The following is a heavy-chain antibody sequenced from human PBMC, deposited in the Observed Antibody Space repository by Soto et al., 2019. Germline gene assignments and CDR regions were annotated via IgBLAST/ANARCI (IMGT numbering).Heavy chain of an antibody. V-gene: IGHV1-3*05. D-gene: IGHD6-19*01. J-gene: IGHJ4*02. Sequence: QVQLVQSGAEEKKPGASVKVSCKASGYTFTSYAMHWVRQAPGQRLEWMGWINAGNGNTKYSQKFQGRVTITRDTSASTAEMGLSSLRSEDTAVYSCARASGWSVSDYWGQGTLVTVSS. CDR2: INAGNGNT. CDR3: ARASGWSVSDY. CDR1: GYTFTSYA.